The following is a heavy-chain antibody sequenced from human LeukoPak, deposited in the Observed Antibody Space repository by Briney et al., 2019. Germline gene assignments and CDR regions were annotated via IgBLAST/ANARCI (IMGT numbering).Heavy chain of an antibody. Sequence: ASVKVSCKASGYTFTSYGISWVRQAPGQGLEWMGWISAYNGNTNYAQKLQGRVTMTTDTSTSTAYMELRSLRSDDTAVYYCARFGHPVKSWFVAGTDDYWGQGTLVTVSS. J-gene: IGHJ4*02. CDR2: ISAYNGNT. CDR3: ARFGHPVKSWFVAGTDDY. CDR1: GYTFTSYG. V-gene: IGHV1-18*01. D-gene: IGHD6-19*01.